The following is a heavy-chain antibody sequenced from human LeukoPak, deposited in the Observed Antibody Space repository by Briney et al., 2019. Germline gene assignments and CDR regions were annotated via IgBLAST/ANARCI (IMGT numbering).Heavy chain of an antibody. CDR1: GFTFDEYA. V-gene: IGHV3-9*03. Sequence: PGGSLRLSCVASGFTFDEYAMHWVRQPPGKGLEWVSGISWNTYEIVYADSVKGRFTISRDNAKNSLYLEMNSLRAEDMALYYCAKGVGTSYHYHMDVWGKGTTVIVSS. CDR2: ISWNTYEI. J-gene: IGHJ6*03. CDR3: AKGVGTSYHYHMDV. D-gene: IGHD1-26*01.